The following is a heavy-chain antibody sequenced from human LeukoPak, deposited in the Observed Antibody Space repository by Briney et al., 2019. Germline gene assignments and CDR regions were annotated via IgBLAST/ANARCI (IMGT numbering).Heavy chain of an antibody. CDR2: INPNRGGT. Sequence: ASVKVSCKASGYTFTGYYMHWVRQAPGQGLEWMGWINPNRGGTNYSQKFQGWVTMTRDTSISTAYMELSRLTSDDTAVYYCARVGSPDSAVAEFDYWGQGTLVTVSS. CDR1: GYTFTGYY. CDR3: ARVGSPDSAVAEFDY. J-gene: IGHJ4*02. D-gene: IGHD1-1*01. V-gene: IGHV1-2*04.